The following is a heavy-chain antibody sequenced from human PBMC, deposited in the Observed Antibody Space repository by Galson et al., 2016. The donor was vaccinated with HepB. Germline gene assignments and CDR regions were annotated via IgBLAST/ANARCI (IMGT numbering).Heavy chain of an antibody. D-gene: IGHD2-2*01. CDR2: ISRGGDDK. V-gene: IGHV3-21*06. J-gene: IGHJ4*02. Sequence: SLRLSCAASGFTLSTYDMNWVRQAPGKGLEWVSFISRGGDDKYYTDSLRGRFPISRDDAKNPLYLQINSLTVEDTAVYYCARGLRLRDSNVVVPPAPDYWGQGTLVTVSS. CDR3: ARGLRLRDSNVVVPPAPDY. CDR1: GFTLSTYD.